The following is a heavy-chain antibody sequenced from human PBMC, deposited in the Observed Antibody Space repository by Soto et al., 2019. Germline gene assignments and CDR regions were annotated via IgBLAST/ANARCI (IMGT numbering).Heavy chain of an antibody. Sequence: GGSLRLSCAASGFTFSSDWMHWVRQAPGKGLVWVSRINTDGSGTSYADSVKGRFTISADNAENSVILQMNSLRDEDSAVYFCVRDRDLYRDMFHADLWGQGTLVTSPQ. J-gene: IGHJ4*01. CDR1: GFTFSSDW. CDR2: INTDGSGT. D-gene: IGHD3-10*02. CDR3: VRDRDLYRDMFHADL. V-gene: IGHV3-74*01.